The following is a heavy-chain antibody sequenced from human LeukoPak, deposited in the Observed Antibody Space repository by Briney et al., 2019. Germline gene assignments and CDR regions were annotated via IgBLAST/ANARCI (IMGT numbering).Heavy chain of an antibody. CDR3: ARGGASSSWFIDY. V-gene: IGHV3-23*01. CDR1: GFTFISYA. Sequence: GGSLRLSCAASGFTFISYAMSWVRQTPGKGLEWVSAISGSGGSTFYADSVKGRFTISRDNSKNTLYLQMNSLRAEDTAVYYCARGGASSSWFIDYWGQGTLVTVSS. J-gene: IGHJ4*02. CDR2: ISGSGGST. D-gene: IGHD6-13*01.